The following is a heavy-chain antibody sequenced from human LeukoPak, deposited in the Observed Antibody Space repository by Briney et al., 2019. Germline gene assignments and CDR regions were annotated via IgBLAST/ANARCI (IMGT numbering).Heavy chain of an antibody. V-gene: IGHV1-69*13. CDR1: GGTFSSYA. CDR3: ARDLHRRDEAEYFQH. Sequence: SVKVSCKASGGTFSSYAISWVRQAPGQGLEWMGGIIPIFGTANYAQKFQGRVTITADESTSTAYMELSSLRSEDTAVYYCARDLHRRDEAEYFQHWGQGTLVTVSS. J-gene: IGHJ1*01. CDR2: IIPIFGTA. D-gene: IGHD4-11*01.